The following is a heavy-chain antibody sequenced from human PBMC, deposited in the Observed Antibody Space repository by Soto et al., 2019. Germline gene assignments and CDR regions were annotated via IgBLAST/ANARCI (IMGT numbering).Heavy chain of an antibody. J-gene: IGHJ4*02. D-gene: IGHD4-17*01. CDR3: AKDHLLTTVTTVGD. V-gene: IGHV3-30*18. CDR1: GFTFSSYG. Sequence: QVQLVESGGGVVQPGRSLRLSCAASGFTFSSYGMHWVRQAPGKGLEWVAVISYHGNDKYYAESVKGRFTISRDNLKNTLYLQMDSLRVEDTAVYYCAKDHLLTTVTTVGDWGQGTLVTVSS. CDR2: ISYHGNDK.